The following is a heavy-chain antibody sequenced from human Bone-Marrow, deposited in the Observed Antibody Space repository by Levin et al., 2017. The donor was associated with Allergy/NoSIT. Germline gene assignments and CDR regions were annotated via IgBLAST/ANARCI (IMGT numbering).Heavy chain of an antibody. J-gene: IGHJ3*02. Sequence: GESLKISCAASGFTFRNYGMHWVRQAPDKGLEWMAVISYDGGNEFYEASVKGRFTISRDNSKNMLYLQMNSLGPEDTAVYYCAKGIGYTGYLDAFDIWGQGTMVTVSS. D-gene: IGHD2-2*02. CDR2: ISYDGGNE. V-gene: IGHV3-30*18. CDR3: AKGIGYTGYLDAFDI. CDR1: GFTFRNYG.